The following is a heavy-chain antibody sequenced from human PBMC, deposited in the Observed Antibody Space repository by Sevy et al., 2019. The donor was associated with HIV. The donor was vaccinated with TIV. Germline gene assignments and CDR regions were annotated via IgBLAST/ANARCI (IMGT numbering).Heavy chain of an antibody. CDR2: INWNGGST. Sequence: GGSLRLSCAASGFTFDDYGMNWVRQAPGKGLEWVSGINWNGGSTGYADSVKGRFTISRDNAKNSLYLQMNSLRAEDTALYYCARSYSSGWYDAFDIWGQGTMVTVSS. CDR3: ARSYSSGWYDAFDI. J-gene: IGHJ3*02. V-gene: IGHV3-20*04. D-gene: IGHD6-19*01. CDR1: GFTFDDYG.